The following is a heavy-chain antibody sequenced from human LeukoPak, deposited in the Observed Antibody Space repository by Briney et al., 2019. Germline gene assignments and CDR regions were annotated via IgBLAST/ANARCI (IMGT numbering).Heavy chain of an antibody. CDR1: GYTFTSYA. CDR3: ARDGAVAVYYFDY. Sequence: ASVKVSCKASGYTFTSYAMHWVRQAPGQRLELMGWINAGNGNTKYSQKFQGRVTITRDTSASTAYMELSSLRSEDTAVYYCARDGAVAVYYFDYWGQGTLVTVSS. D-gene: IGHD6-19*01. V-gene: IGHV1-3*01. CDR2: INAGNGNT. J-gene: IGHJ4*02.